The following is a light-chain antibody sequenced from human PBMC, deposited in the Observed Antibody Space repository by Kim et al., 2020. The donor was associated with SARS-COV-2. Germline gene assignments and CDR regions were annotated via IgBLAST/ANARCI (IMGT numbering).Light chain of an antibody. Sequence: VALGQTVRITCQVDSIRSYYATWYQQKPGQAPILVIYGKNNRPSGIPDRFSGSSSGNTASLTITGTQAGDEADYYCNSRDSNDNVVFGGGTQLTVL. CDR2: GKN. CDR3: NSRDSNDNVV. J-gene: IGLJ2*01. CDR1: SIRSYY. V-gene: IGLV3-19*01.